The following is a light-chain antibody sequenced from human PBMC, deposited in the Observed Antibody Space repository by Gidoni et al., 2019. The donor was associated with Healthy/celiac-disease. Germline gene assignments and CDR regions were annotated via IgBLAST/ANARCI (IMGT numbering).Light chain of an antibody. V-gene: IGKV2-28*01. J-gene: IGKJ4*01. CDR3: MQALQTLLT. Sequence: DIVMTQSPLSLPVTPGEPASISCRSSQSLLHSNGYNYLDWYLQKPGQSPQLLIYLGSNRASGVPYRVSGRGSGTDFTLKISRGGAEDVGVYYCMQALQTLLTFGGGTKVEIK. CDR2: LGS. CDR1: QSLLHSNGYNY.